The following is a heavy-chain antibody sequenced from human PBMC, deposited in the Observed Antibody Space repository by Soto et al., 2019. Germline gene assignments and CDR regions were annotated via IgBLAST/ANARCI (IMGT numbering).Heavy chain of an antibody. Sequence: SETLSLTCAVYGGSFSGYYWSWIRQPPGKGLEWIGEINHSGSTNYNPYLKSRVTISVDTSKNQFSLKLSSVTAADTAVYYCASLDSSFYYYYGMDVWGQGTTVTVSS. D-gene: IGHD3-22*01. CDR1: GGSFSGYY. CDR3: ASLDSSFYYYYGMDV. J-gene: IGHJ6*02. V-gene: IGHV4-34*01. CDR2: INHSGST.